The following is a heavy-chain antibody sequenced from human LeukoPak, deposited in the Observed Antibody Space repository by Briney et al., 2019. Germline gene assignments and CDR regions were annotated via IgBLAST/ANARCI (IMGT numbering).Heavy chain of an antibody. J-gene: IGHJ4*02. D-gene: IGHD4-17*01. CDR3: ANEIRPNDY. CDR2: ISISGGTT. V-gene: IGHV3-23*01. CDR1: GFAFSNHA. Sequence: GGSLRLSCTASGFAFSNHAMSWVRQAPGKGLEWVSSISISGGTTYYADSVKGRFTISRENSKSALYLQMNSLRADDTAVYYCANEIRPNDYWGQGTLVTVSS.